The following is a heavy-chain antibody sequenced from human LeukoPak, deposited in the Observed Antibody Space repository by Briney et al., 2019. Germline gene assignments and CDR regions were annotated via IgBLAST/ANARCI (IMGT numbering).Heavy chain of an antibody. D-gene: IGHD2-2*01. CDR2: IYYGGST. Sequence: SQTLSLTCTVSGGSISSGDYYWSWIRQPPGKGLEWIGYIYYGGSTYYNPSLKSRVTISVDTSKNQFSLKLSSVTAADTAVYYCAREDLAATSCIDYWGQGTLVTVSS. CDR1: GGSISSGDYY. CDR3: AREDLAATSCIDY. J-gene: IGHJ4*02. V-gene: IGHV4-30-4*01.